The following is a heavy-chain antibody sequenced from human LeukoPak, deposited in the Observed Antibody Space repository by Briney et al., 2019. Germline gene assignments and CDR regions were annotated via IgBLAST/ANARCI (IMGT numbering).Heavy chain of an antibody. Sequence: SETLSLTCTVSGGSISSSSYYWGWIRQPPGKGLEWVGSIYYSGSTYYNPSLKSRVTISVDTSKNQFSLKLSSVTAADTAVYYCARHAVEMAIPYYFDYWGQGTLVTVSS. V-gene: IGHV4-39*01. D-gene: IGHD5-24*01. CDR2: IYYSGST. J-gene: IGHJ4*02. CDR3: ARHAVEMAIPYYFDY. CDR1: GGSISSSSYY.